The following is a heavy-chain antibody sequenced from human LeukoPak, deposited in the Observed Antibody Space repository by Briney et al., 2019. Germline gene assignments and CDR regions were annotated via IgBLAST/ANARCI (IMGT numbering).Heavy chain of an antibody. J-gene: IGHJ4*02. D-gene: IGHD3-22*01. CDR2: IYYSGST. CDR1: GGFLSSGYYY. V-gene: IGHV4-61*01. CDR3: ARVAAGYSSGYYFPFDY. Sequence: SETLSLTCTVSGGFLSSGYYYWSWIRQPPGKGLEWIGYIYYSGSTYYNPSLKSRVTISVDTSKNQFSLKLSSVTAADTAVYYCARVAAGYSSGYYFPFDYWGQGTLVTVSS.